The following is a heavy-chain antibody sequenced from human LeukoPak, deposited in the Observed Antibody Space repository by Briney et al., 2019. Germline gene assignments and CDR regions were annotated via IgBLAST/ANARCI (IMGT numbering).Heavy chain of an antibody. CDR2: ISYSGST. D-gene: IGHD2-2*01. Sequence: PSETLSLTCTVSGGSISTSTYYWGRIRQPPGKGLVWIRSISYSGSTYNNPSLKSRVTISVDTAKPQFSLKLSSVTAPDTAVYYCASRIVVVPARHGPDAFDIWGQGTMVTVCS. CDR1: GGSISTSTYY. V-gene: IGHV4-39*01. CDR3: ASRIVVVPARHGPDAFDI. J-gene: IGHJ3*02.